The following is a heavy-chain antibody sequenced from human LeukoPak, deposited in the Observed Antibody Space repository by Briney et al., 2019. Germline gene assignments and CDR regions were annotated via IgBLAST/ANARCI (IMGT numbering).Heavy chain of an antibody. V-gene: IGHV3-73*01. CDR1: GFIFSGSA. J-gene: IGHJ4*02. Sequence: GGSLRLSCAASGFIFSGSAMHWVRQASGKGLEWVGRIRSKPDSYATEYAASVKGRFTISRDDSKNTAYLQMNSLKTEDTAVYYCTTGESMVGTTIHVRWADWGQGTLVTVSS. D-gene: IGHD1-26*01. CDR3: TTGESMVGTTIHVRWAD. CDR2: IRSKPDSYAT.